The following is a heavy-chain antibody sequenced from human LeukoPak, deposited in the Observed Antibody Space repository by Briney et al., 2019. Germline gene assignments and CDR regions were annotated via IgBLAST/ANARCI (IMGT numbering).Heavy chain of an antibody. Sequence: SVKVSCKASGGTFSSYAISWVRQAPGQGLEWMGRIIPILGIANYAQKFQGRVTITAEKSTSTAYMELSSLRSEDTAVYYCASLSRGVKDWGQGTLVTVSS. V-gene: IGHV1-69*04. CDR1: GGTFSSYA. CDR3: ASLSRGVKD. CDR2: IIPILGIA. D-gene: IGHD3-10*01. J-gene: IGHJ4*02.